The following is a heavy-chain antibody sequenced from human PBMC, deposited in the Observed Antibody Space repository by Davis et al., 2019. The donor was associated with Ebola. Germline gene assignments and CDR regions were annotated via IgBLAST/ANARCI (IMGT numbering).Heavy chain of an antibody. CDR3: AKDLGALGSI. CDR2: IPYDGSNV. D-gene: IGHD1-26*01. Sequence: PGGSLRLSCAASGFTFSSYALHWVRQAPGKGLEWVSFIPYDGSNVYYEDAVQGRFSSSRDNSNNTLYLQMNSLRPENTAVYYCAKDLGALGSIWGQGTLVTVSS. J-gene: IGHJ4*02. V-gene: IGHV3-30*02. CDR1: GFTFSSYA.